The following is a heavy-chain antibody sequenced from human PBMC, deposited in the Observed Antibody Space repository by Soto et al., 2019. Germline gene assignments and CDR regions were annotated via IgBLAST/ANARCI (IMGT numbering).Heavy chain of an antibody. CDR3: ARDSGAKLSSS. CDR2: IVPIYRTA. Sequence: SVKVSCKASGGTFSSYRFNWVRQARGQGLEWLGGIVPIYRTADYAQKFQGRVTITADESTRTVYLELSSLKSQDTALYYCARDSGAKLSSSWGQGTLVTVS. J-gene: IGHJ4*02. V-gene: IGHV1-69*13. CDR1: GGTFSSYR. D-gene: IGHD6-13*01.